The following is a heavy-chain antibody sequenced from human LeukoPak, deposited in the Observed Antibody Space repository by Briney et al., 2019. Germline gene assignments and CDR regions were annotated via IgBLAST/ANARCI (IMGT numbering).Heavy chain of an antibody. J-gene: IGHJ4*02. CDR2: INHSGST. Sequence: SETLSLTCAVYGGSFSGYYWSWIRQPPGKGLEWIGEINHSGSTNYNPSLKSRVTISVDTSKNQFSLKLSSVTAADTAVYYCARERLVPAASLNYFDYWGQGTLVTVSS. V-gene: IGHV4-34*01. CDR3: ARERLVPAASLNYFDY. D-gene: IGHD2-2*01. CDR1: GGSFSGYY.